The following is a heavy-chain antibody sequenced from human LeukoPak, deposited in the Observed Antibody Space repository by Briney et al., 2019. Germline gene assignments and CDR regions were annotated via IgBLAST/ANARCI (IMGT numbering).Heavy chain of an antibody. CDR1: GYTLTELS. D-gene: IGHD3-10*01. Sequence: ASVKVSCKVSGYTLTELSMHWVRQAPGKGLEWMGGFDPEDGETIYAQKFQGRVTMTEDTSTDTAYMELSSLRSEDTAVYYCATVPLLWFGELFDYGAQEPRATV. CDR3: ATVPLLWFGELFDY. J-gene: IGHJ4*02. V-gene: IGHV1-24*01. CDR2: FDPEDGET.